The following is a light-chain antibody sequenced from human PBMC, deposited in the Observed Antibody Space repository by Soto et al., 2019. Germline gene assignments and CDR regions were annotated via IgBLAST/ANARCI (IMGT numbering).Light chain of an antibody. CDR1: STDIGFYDF. J-gene: IGLJ1*01. CDR2: EVS. CDR3: SSYTKTTTAHV. Sequence: QSALTQPASVSGSPGQSITISCTGSSTDIGFYDFVSWYQQQPGKAPRLVIYEVSGRPSGISVRFSGSKSGNTASLTISGLQADDEGDYYCSSYTKTTTAHVFGTGTKLTVL. V-gene: IGLV2-14*01.